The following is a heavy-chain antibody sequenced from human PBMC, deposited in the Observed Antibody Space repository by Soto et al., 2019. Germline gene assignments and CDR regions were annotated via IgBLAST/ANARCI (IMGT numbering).Heavy chain of an antibody. CDR3: ARHSDPLLRGGAQYYYYGMDV. J-gene: IGHJ6*02. CDR2: IDPSDSYT. D-gene: IGHD3-10*01. Sequence: GESLKISCKGSGYSFTSYWISWVRQMPGKGLEWMGRIDPSDSYTNYSPSFQGHVTISADKSISTAYLQWSSLKASDTAMYYCARHSDPLLRGGAQYYYYGMDVWGQGTTVTVS. CDR1: GYSFTSYW. V-gene: IGHV5-10-1*01.